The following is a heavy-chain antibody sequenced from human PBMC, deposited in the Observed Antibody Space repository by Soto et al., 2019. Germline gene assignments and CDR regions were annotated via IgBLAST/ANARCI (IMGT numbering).Heavy chain of an antibody. V-gene: IGHV3-53*01. CDR1: GFTVSSNY. CDR3: ARVAGDYGDYQGYYFDY. J-gene: IGHJ4*02. Sequence: EVQLVESGGGLIQPGGSLRLSCAASGFTVSSNYMSWVRQAPGKGLEWVSVIYSGGSTYYADSMKGRFTISRDNSKNTLYLQMNSLRAEDTAVYYCARVAGDYGDYQGYYFDYWGQGTLVTVSS. CDR2: IYSGGST. D-gene: IGHD4-17*01.